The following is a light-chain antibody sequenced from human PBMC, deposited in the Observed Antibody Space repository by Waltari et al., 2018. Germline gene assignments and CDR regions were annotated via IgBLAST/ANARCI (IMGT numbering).Light chain of an antibody. CDR2: KDN. J-gene: IGLJ2*01. CDR1: LLAKKY. V-gene: IGLV3-27*01. CDR3: YSAAENNLL. Sequence: SYELTQPSSVSVSPGQTATTTCSGDLLAKKYGRWFQQKSGQAPVLVIYKDNGRPYGIPERFTGSSSGTTVTLTISGAQVEDEADYFCYSAAENNLLFGGGTKLTVL.